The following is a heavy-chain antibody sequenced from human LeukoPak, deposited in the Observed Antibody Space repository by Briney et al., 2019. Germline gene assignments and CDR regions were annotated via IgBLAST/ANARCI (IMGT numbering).Heavy chain of an antibody. V-gene: IGHV3-23*01. Sequence: PGGSLRLSCAASGFTFRSYAMTWVRQAPGKGLEWVSAISGGSGDTTYYADSVKGRFTISRDNSKNTLNLQMNSLRAEDTAVYYCAKDWAYGDYSDYWGQGTLVTVSS. CDR1: GFTFRSYA. CDR2: ISGGSGDTT. J-gene: IGHJ4*02. CDR3: AKDWAYGDYSDY. D-gene: IGHD4-17*01.